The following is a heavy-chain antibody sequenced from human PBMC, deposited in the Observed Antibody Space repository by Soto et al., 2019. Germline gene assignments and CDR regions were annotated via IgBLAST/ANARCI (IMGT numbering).Heavy chain of an antibody. CDR1: GYIFTSYG. J-gene: IGHJ6*02. CDR2: ISAYNGNT. V-gene: IGHV1-18*04. CDR3: ARKAADREYYYYYYGMDV. Sequence: GASVKVSCKASGYIFTSYGISWVRQAPGQGLEWMGWISAYNGNTNYAQKLQGRVTMTTDTSTSTAYMELRSLRSDDTAVYYCARKAADREYYYYYYGMDVWGQGTTVTVSS. D-gene: IGHD6-13*01.